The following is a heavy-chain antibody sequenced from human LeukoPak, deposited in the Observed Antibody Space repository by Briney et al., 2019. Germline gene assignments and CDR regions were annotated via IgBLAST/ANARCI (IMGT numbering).Heavy chain of an antibody. J-gene: IGHJ4*02. Sequence: GGSLRLSCAASGFPFSSHVPSWVRQAPGKGLEWIAYINHNGEAIYYPDFVKGRFIISRDNAKNSLFLQMNDLRDEDTAVYYCARDYDWAFDFWGQGTRVTVSS. V-gene: IGHV3-48*02. CDR2: INHNGEAI. CDR1: GFPFSSHV. CDR3: ARDYDWAFDF. D-gene: IGHD3-9*01.